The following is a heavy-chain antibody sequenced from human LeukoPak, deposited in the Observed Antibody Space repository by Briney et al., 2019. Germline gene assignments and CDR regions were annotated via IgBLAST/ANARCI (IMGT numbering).Heavy chain of an antibody. D-gene: IGHD4-11*01. CDR2: ISASGDRT. CDR3: AKDVNDYQGAFYI. V-gene: IGHV3-23*01. CDR1: GFTFSSYA. Sequence: GGSLRLSCAASGFTFSSYAMSWVRQAPGKGLEWVSVISASGDRTYYADSVKGRFTISRDNSKNTLYLQMYSLRAEDTAVYYCAKDVNDYQGAFYIWGQGTMVTVSS. J-gene: IGHJ3*02.